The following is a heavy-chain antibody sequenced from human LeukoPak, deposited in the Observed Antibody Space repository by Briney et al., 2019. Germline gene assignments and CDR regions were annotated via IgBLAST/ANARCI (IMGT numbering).Heavy chain of an antibody. Sequence: GESLKISCKGSGYSFTSYWIGWVRQMPGKGLEWMGIIYPGDSDTRYSPSFQGQVTISADKSISTAYLQWSSLKASDTAMYYCARRTLNYGPSYYYDYWGQGTLVTVSS. V-gene: IGHV5-51*01. CDR3: ARRTLNYGPSYYYDY. CDR1: GYSFTSYW. J-gene: IGHJ4*02. D-gene: IGHD3-10*01. CDR2: IYPGDSDT.